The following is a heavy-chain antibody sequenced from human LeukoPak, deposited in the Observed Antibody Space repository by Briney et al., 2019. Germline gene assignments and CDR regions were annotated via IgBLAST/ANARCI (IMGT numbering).Heavy chain of an antibody. Sequence: KPGGSLRLSCAASGFTFSSYAMSWVRQAPGKGLEWVSSISSSSSYIYYADSVKGRFTISRDNAKNSLYLQMNSLRAEDTAVYYCAREKGQWEDEGDYWGQGTLVTVSS. CDR3: AREKGQWEDEGDY. D-gene: IGHD1-26*01. CDR2: ISSSSSYI. J-gene: IGHJ4*02. V-gene: IGHV3-21*01. CDR1: GFTFSSYA.